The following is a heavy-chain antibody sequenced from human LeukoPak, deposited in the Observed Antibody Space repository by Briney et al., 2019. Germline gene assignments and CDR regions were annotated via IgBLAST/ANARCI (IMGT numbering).Heavy chain of an antibody. CDR3: AKEVAVAAKDY. D-gene: IGHD6-19*01. CDR1: GYTFTGYY. J-gene: IGHJ4*02. CDR2: INPKSGDT. Sequence: ASVEVSCKASGYTFTGYYMHWVRQAPGQGLEWMGWINPKSGDTNYAQKFQGRVTMTRDTSISTAYMELSRLRSDDTGVYYCAKEVAVAAKDYWGQGTLVTVSS. V-gene: IGHV1-2*02.